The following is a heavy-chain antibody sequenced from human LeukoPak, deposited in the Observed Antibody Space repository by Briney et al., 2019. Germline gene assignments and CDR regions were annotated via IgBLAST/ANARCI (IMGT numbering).Heavy chain of an antibody. CDR2: ISVSGGST. CDR1: GFTFSSYA. V-gene: IGHV3-23*01. J-gene: IGHJ4*02. Sequence: GGSLRLSCAASGFTFSSYAMSWVRQAPGKGLDWVSTISVSGGSTYFADSVKGRFTISRDNAKNSLYLQMNSLRDEDTAVYYCARDELGVAGTGGYWGQGTLVTVSS. CDR3: ARDELGVAGTGGY. D-gene: IGHD6-19*01.